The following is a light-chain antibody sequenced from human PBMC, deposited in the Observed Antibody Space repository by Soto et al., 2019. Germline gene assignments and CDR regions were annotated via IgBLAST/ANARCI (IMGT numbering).Light chain of an antibody. J-gene: IGLJ2*01. CDR1: SSNIGAGYD. V-gene: IGLV1-40*01. CDR3: QSYDSSLSGSVV. Sequence: QAVRTQPPSVSGAPGQRVTISCTGSSSNIGAGYDVHWYPQLPGTAPKLLIYGHSNRPSGVPDRFSGAKSGTSASLAITGLQAEDEADYYCQSYDSSLSGSVVFGGGTKLTVL. CDR2: GHS.